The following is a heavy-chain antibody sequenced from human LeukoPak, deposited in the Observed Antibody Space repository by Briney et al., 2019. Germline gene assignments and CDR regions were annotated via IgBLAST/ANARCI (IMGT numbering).Heavy chain of an antibody. CDR3: ARVPYYYGSGSADY. CDR1: GGSISSGSYY. V-gene: IGHV4-61*02. Sequence: PSETLSLTCTVSGGSISSGSYYWSWIRQPAGKGLEWIGRIYTSGSTNYNPSLKSRVTISVDTSKNQFSLKLSSVTAADTAVYYCARVPYYYGSGSADYWGQGTLVTVSS. D-gene: IGHD3-10*01. CDR2: IYTSGST. J-gene: IGHJ4*02.